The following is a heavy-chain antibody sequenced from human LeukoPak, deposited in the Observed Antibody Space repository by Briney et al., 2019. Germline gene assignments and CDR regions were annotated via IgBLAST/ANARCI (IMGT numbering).Heavy chain of an antibody. D-gene: IGHD6-13*01. J-gene: IGHJ3*02. CDR3: ARHGANRQQLVMAFDI. CDR1: GDSISSYY. Sequence: SETLSLTCTVSGDSISSYYWSWIRQPPGKGLEWIGYIHYSRSTNSNPSLKSRVTISIDTSKNQFSLKLNSVTAADTAVYYCARHGANRQQLVMAFDIWGQGTMVTVSS. V-gene: IGHV4-59*08. CDR2: IHYSRST.